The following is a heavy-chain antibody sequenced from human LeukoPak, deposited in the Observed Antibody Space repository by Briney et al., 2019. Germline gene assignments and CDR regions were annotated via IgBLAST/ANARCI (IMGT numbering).Heavy chain of an antibody. Sequence: SETLPLTCTVSGGSISSSNYYWGWIRQPPGKGLEWIGSIYYSGSTSYNPSLKSRVTISVDTSKNQFSLKLSSVTAADTAVYYCARMTSYYYYYMDVWGKGTTVTVSS. CDR1: GGSISSSNYY. J-gene: IGHJ6*03. V-gene: IGHV4-39*07. CDR2: IYYSGST. CDR3: ARMTSYYYYYMDV.